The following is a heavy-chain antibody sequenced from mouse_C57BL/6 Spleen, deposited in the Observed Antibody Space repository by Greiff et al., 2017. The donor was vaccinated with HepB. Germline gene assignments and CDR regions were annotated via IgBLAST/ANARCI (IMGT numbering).Heavy chain of an antibody. CDR3: ARRSFESSSGPDYFDY. CDR1: GYTFTSYW. D-gene: IGHD3-2*02. Sequence: QVQLQQPGAELVKPGASVKLSCKASGYTFTSYWMHWVKQRPGQGLEWIGMIHPNSGSTNYNEKFKSKATLTVDKSSSTAYMQLSSLTSEDSAVYYCARRSFESSSGPDYFDYWGQGTTLTVSS. J-gene: IGHJ2*01. CDR2: IHPNSGST. V-gene: IGHV1-64*01.